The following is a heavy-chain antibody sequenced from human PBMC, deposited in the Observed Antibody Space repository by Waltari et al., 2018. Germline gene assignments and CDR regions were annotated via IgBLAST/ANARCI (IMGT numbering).Heavy chain of an antibody. D-gene: IGHD6-19*01. CDR2: IRSKANSYAT. CDR3: TLTSSGWS. CDR1: GFTFSGYA. Sequence: EVQLVESGGGFVQPGGSLKLSCAASGFTFSGYAMHWVRQASGKGLEWVGRIRSKANSYATAYAASVKGRFTISRDDSKNTAYLQMNSLKTEDTAVYYCTLTSSGWSWGQGTLVTVSS. V-gene: IGHV3-73*01. J-gene: IGHJ5*02.